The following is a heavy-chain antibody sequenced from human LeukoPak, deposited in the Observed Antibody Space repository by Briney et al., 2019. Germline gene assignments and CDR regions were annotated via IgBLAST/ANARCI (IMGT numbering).Heavy chain of an antibody. CDR3: AREGYDILTGDAFDI. V-gene: IGHV3-21*01. D-gene: IGHD3-9*01. CDR2: ISSSSSYI. Sequence: GGSLRLSCAASGFTFSSYSINWVRQAPGKGLEWVSSISSSSSYIYYADSVKGRFTISRDNAKNSLYLQMNSLRAEDMAVYYCAREGYDILTGDAFDIWGQGTMVTVSS. CDR1: GFTFSSYS. J-gene: IGHJ3*02.